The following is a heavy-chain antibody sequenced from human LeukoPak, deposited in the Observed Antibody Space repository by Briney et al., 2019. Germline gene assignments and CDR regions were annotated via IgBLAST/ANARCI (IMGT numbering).Heavy chain of an antibody. D-gene: IGHD3-10*01. J-gene: IGHJ4*02. CDR2: IWYDGSNK. Sequence: PGGSLRLSCAASGFTFSSYGMHWVRQAPGKGLEWVAVIWYDGSNKYYADSVKGRFTISRDNSKNTLYLQMNSLRAEDTAVCYCAREAEELLWFGDLADSWGQGTLVTVSS. CDR3: AREAEELLWFGDLADS. V-gene: IGHV3-33*01. CDR1: GFTFSSYG.